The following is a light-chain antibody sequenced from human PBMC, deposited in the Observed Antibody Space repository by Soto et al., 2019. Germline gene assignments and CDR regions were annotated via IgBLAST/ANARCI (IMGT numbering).Light chain of an antibody. CDR2: EVR. V-gene: IGLV2-14*01. J-gene: IGLJ2*01. CDR3: SSYTAKRSLI. Sequence: QSVLTQPASVSGSPGQSITISCAGPMRDVGASNLVSWYQQHPGRAPQLIIYEVRNRPSGISFRFSGSKSGNTASLPISGIRAEDEADYYCSSYTAKRSLIFGGGTKLTVL. CDR1: MRDVGASNL.